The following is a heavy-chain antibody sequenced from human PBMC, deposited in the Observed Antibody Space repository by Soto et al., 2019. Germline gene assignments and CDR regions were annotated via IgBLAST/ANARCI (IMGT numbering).Heavy chain of an antibody. CDR1: GGSISSGDYY. J-gene: IGHJ4*02. D-gene: IGHD1-1*01. CDR3: ARSASIQMATTLFDY. V-gene: IGHV4-30-4*01. Sequence: SETLSLTCTVSGGSISSGDYYWSWIRQPPGKGLEWIGYIYYSGSTYYNPSLKSRVTISVDTSKNQFSLKLSSVTAADTAVYYCARSASIQMATTLFDYWGQGTLVTV. CDR2: IYYSGST.